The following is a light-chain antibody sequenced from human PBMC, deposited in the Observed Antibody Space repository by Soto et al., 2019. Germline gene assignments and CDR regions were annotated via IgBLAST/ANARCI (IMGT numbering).Light chain of an antibody. J-gene: IGKJ1*01. CDR1: QTISSW. CDR2: KAS. CDR3: QHYNSYSEA. V-gene: IGKV1-5*03. Sequence: DIHMTRSPSTLSGSVRGIVTIGFRASQTISSWLAWYQQKPGKAPKLLIYKASTLKSGVPSRFSGSGSGTEFTLTISSLQPDDFATYYCQHYNSYSEAFGQGTKVDIK.